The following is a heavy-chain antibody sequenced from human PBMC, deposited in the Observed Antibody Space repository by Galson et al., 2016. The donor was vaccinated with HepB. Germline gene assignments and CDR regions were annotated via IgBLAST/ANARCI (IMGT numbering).Heavy chain of an antibody. Sequence: SLRLSCAASGFNFNTYSMNWVRQVPGKGLEWVSFVSRSNSTMYYADSVKGRFSISRDNAKNSLYLQMNSLRDEDTAVYYCATFLVIVGTTRVDYWGQGTRVTVSS. CDR2: VSRSNSTM. D-gene: IGHD1-26*01. J-gene: IGHJ4*02. V-gene: IGHV3-48*02. CDR3: ATFLVIVGTTRVDY. CDR1: GFNFNTYS.